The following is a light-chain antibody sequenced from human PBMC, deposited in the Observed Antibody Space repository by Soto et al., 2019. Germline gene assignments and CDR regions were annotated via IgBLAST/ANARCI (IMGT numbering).Light chain of an antibody. J-gene: IGKJ5*01. V-gene: IGKV1-33*01. CDR3: QQYDNFPLT. CDR2: DAS. CDR1: QDISNY. Sequence: IQVTQSPSSLSASLVYRFTIPFQGSQDISNYLNWYQQKPGKAPKLLIYDASNLETGVPSRFSGSGSGTDFTFTISSLQPEDIATHYCQQYDNFPLTFGQGTRLENK.